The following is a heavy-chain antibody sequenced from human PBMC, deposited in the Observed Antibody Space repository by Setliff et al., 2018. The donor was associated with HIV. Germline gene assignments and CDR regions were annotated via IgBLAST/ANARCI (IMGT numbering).Heavy chain of an antibody. Sequence: SETLSLTCTVSGGSISSSSHYWGWIRQYPGKGLEWIGNIYYSGSTYYNPSLKSRVTIFVDTSKNQFSLKLRSVTAADTAVYYCARLGGGIAVAGTRLDYWGQGALVTVSS. V-gene: IGHV4-39*01. CDR3: ARLGGGIAVAGTRLDY. CDR2: IYYSGST. D-gene: IGHD6-19*01. J-gene: IGHJ4*02. CDR1: GGSISSSSHY.